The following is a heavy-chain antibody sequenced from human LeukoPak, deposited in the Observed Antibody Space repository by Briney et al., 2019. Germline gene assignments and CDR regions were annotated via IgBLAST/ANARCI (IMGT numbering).Heavy chain of an antibody. CDR1: GGSFSGYY. CDR3: ARQEGDPYYDYVWGSYRYRSRGTLNY. D-gene: IGHD3-16*02. CDR2: INHDRIT. V-gene: IGHV4-34*01. J-gene: IGHJ4*02. Sequence: SETLSLTCAVYGGSFSGYYWTWIRQPPGKGLEWIGEINHDRITHYNPSLKSRVTISVDTSKNQFSLKLSSVTAADTAVYYCARQEGDPYYDYVWGSYRYRSRGTLNYWGQGTLVTVSS.